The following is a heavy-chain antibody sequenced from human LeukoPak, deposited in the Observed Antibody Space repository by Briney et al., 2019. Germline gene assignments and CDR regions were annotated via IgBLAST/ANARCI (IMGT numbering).Heavy chain of an antibody. Sequence: GGSLRLSCAASGFTFSSYAMSWVRQAPGEGLEGVSAISGSGGSTYYADSAKGRFTISRDNSKNTLYLQMNSLRAEDTAVYYCAKDLPGVVIPHSFDYWGQGTLVTVSS. CDR2: ISGSGGST. CDR3: AKDLPGVVIPHSFDY. V-gene: IGHV3-23*01. CDR1: GFTFSSYA. J-gene: IGHJ4*02. D-gene: IGHD3-3*01.